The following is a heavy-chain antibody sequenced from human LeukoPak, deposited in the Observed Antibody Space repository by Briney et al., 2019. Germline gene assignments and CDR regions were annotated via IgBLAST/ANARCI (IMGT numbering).Heavy chain of an antibody. CDR1: GFTFSSYG. CDR2: IWYDGSNK. CDR3: ARGPGGPGH. Sequence: GGSLRLSCAASGFTFSSYGMHWVRQAPGKGLEWVAVIWYDGSNKYYADSVKGRFTISRDNSKNTLYLQMNSLGAEDTAEYYCARGPGGPGHWGQGTLVTVSS. D-gene: IGHD1-1*01. J-gene: IGHJ4*02. V-gene: IGHV3-33*01.